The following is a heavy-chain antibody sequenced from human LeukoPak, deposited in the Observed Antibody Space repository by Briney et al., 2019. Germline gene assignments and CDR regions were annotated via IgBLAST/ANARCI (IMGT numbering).Heavy chain of an antibody. CDR2: INSDGSST. CDR1: GFTFSSYW. CDR3: ARGVGYCSSTSCYWWFDP. Sequence: GGSLRLSCAASGFTFSSYWMHWVRQAPGKGLVWVSRINSDGSSTSYADSVKGRYTISRDNTKNTLYLQMNSLRAEDTAVYYCARGVGYCSSTSCYWWFDPRGQGTLVTVSS. V-gene: IGHV3-74*01. J-gene: IGHJ5*02. D-gene: IGHD2-2*01.